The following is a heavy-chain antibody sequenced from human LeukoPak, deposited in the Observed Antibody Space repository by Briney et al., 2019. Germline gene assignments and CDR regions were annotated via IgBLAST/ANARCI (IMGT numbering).Heavy chain of an antibody. CDR2: IYYSGST. CDR1: GGSISSSSYY. J-gene: IGHJ4*02. Sequence: SETLSLTCTVSGGSISSSSYYWGWIRQPPGKGLEWIGSIYYSGSTYYNPSLKSRVTISVDTSKNQFSLKLSSVTAADTAVYYCASPDSSGYYPRALGYWGQGTLVTVSS. D-gene: IGHD3-22*01. CDR3: ASPDSSGYYPRALGY. V-gene: IGHV4-39*07.